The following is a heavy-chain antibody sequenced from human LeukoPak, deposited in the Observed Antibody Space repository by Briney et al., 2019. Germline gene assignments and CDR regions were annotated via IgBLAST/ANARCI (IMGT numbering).Heavy chain of an antibody. CDR1: GYTFTSYG. Sequence: ASVKVSCKASGYTFTSYGISWVRQAPGQGLEWMGWISAYNGNTNYAQKLQGRVTMTTDTSTSTAYMELRSLRSDDTAVYYCARDVPHHYYDSSGYYWGIDYWGQGTLVTVSS. CDR3: ARDVPHHYYDSSGYYWGIDY. D-gene: IGHD3-22*01. J-gene: IGHJ4*02. CDR2: ISAYNGNT. V-gene: IGHV1-18*01.